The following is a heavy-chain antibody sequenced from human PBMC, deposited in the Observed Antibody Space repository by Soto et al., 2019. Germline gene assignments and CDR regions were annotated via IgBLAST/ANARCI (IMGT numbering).Heavy chain of an antibody. Sequence: QVQLQESGPELVKPSQTLSPTAPFSGGPISSGDYYWSWIGQPPGRGLEWIGYIYYIGSTYYNPSLKSRVTISVDTSKNQFSLKLSSVTAADTAVYYCARDTAMVGIDYWGQGTLVTVSS. CDR2: IYYIGST. V-gene: IGHV4-30-4*01. CDR1: GGPISSGDYY. J-gene: IGHJ4*02. D-gene: IGHD5-18*01. CDR3: ARDTAMVGIDY.